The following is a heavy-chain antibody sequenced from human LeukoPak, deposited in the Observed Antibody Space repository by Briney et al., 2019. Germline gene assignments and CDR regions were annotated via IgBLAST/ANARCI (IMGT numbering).Heavy chain of an antibody. V-gene: IGHV4-59*01. CDR3: ARSATYDYVWGSYRYYDP. Sequence: SETLSLTSSVSGGSIDSYYWTWIRQPPGKGLECLGYIYSSGSTTYNPSLQSRVTISVDTSRNQFSLKLTSVTTADTAIYYCARSATYDYVWGSYRYYDPWGQGTLVTVSS. D-gene: IGHD3-16*02. CDR2: IYSSGST. CDR1: GGSIDSYY. J-gene: IGHJ5*02.